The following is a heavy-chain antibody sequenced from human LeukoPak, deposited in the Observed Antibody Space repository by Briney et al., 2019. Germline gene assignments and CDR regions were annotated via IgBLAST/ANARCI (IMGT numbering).Heavy chain of an antibody. CDR1: GFTFSSYE. Sequence: PGGSLRLSCAASGFTFSSYEMNWVRQAPGKGLEWVSYISSSGSTIYYADSVKGRFTISRDNAKNSLYLQMNSLRAEDTAVYYCARVRGVVPARTRYYYYYMDVWGKGTTVTISS. CDR2: ISSSGSTI. V-gene: IGHV3-48*03. D-gene: IGHD2-2*01. CDR3: ARVRGVVPARTRYYYYYMDV. J-gene: IGHJ6*03.